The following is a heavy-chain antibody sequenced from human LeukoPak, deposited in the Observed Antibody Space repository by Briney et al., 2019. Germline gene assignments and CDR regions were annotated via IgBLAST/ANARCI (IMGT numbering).Heavy chain of an antibody. J-gene: IGHJ6*03. CDR3: ARLPPVGSGYYYYYYYMDV. D-gene: IGHD3-22*01. Sequence: SETLSLTCAVYGGSFSGYYWSCIRQPPGKGLEWIGEINHSGSTNYNPSLKSRVTISVDTSKNQFSLKLSSVTAADTAVYYCARLPPVGSGYYYYYYYMDVWGKGTTVTISS. CDR2: INHSGST. CDR1: GGSFSGYY. V-gene: IGHV4-34*01.